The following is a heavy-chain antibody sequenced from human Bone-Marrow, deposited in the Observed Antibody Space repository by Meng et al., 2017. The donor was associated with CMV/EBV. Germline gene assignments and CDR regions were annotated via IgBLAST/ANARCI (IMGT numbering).Heavy chain of an antibody. V-gene: IGHV3-30-3*01. D-gene: IGHD2-2*02. Sequence: LSLTCAVYGGSFRGYYWSWVRQAPGKGLEWVAVISYDGSNKYYADSVKGRFTISRDNSKNTLYLQMNSLRAEDTAVYYCARGYCSSTSCYTGSSYYYYGMDVWGQGTTVTVSS. CDR1: GGSFRGYY. CDR3: ARGYCSSTSCYTGSSYYYYGMDV. J-gene: IGHJ6*02. CDR2: ISYDGSNK.